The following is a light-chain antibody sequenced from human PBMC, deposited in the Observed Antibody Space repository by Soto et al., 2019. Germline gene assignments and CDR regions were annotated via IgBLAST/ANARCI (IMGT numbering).Light chain of an antibody. CDR2: KAS. CDR3: QQYHTSPYT. CDR1: QSISSW. V-gene: IGKV1-5*03. Sequence: DIQMTQSPSTLSASVGDRVTITCRASQSISSWLAWYQQKPGRAPKLLIYKASNLQSGVPSRFYGREYGTEFTLTITSLQPEDLATYYCQQYHTSPYTFGHGTRLEI. J-gene: IGKJ2*01.